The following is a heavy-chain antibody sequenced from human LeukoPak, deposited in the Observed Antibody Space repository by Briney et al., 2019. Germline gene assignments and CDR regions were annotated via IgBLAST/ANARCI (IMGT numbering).Heavy chain of an antibody. CDR2: ISSSSSYI. V-gene: IGHV3-21*04. J-gene: IGHJ5*02. D-gene: IGHD6-6*01. CDR3: ARQPTIAASDSWFDP. Sequence: GGSLRLSCAASGFTFSSYSMNWVRQAPGKGLEWVSSISSSSSYIYYADSVEGRFTISRDNAKNSLYLQMNSLRAEDTAVYYCARQPTIAASDSWFDPWGQGTLVTVSS. CDR1: GFTFSSYS.